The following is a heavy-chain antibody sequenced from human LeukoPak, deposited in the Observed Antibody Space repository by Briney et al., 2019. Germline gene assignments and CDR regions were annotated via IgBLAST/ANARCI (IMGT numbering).Heavy chain of an antibody. CDR3: ARGHCSSTSCYWFGYYYYGMDV. V-gene: IGHV1-69*01. D-gene: IGHD2-2*01. Sequence: GASVKVSCKASGGTFSSYAISWVRQAPGQGLEWMGGIIPIFGTANYEQKFQGRVTITADESTSTAYMELSSLRSEDTAVYYCARGHCSSTSCYWFGYYYYGMDVWGQGTTVTVSS. CDR1: GGTFSSYA. CDR2: IIPIFGTA. J-gene: IGHJ6*02.